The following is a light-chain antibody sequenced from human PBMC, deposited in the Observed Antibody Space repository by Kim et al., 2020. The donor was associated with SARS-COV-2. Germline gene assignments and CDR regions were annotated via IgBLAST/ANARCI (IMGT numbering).Light chain of an antibody. J-gene: IGLJ2*01. Sequence: SVSPVQTASITCSRDKLWYKYACWYQQKPGQSPVLVIYQDSKRPSGIPERFSGSNSGNTATLTISGTQAMDEADYYCQAWDSSTVVFGGGTQLTVL. V-gene: IGLV3-1*01. CDR2: QDS. CDR3: QAWDSSTVV. CDR1: KLWYKY.